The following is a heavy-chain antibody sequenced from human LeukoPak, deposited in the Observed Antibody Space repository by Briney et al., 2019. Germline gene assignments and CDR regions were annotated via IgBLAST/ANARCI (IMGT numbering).Heavy chain of an antibody. D-gene: IGHD3-22*01. CDR3: ARGTEEYYYDSSGYYYVIDY. Sequence: PSETLSLTCAVYGGSFSGYYWSWIRQPPGKGLEWIGEINHSGSTNYNPSLKSRVTISVDTSKNQFSLKLSSVTAADTAVYYCARGTEEYYYDSSGYYYVIDYWGQGTLVTVSS. V-gene: IGHV4-34*01. CDR1: GGSFSGYY. CDR2: INHSGST. J-gene: IGHJ4*02.